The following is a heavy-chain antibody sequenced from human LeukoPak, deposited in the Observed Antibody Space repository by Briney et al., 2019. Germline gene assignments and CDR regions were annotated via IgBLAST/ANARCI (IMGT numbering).Heavy chain of an antibody. CDR2: INWNGGTT. V-gene: IGHV3-20*04. CDR1: GLTFDDYG. Sequence: GGSLRLSCVASGLTFDDYGMSWVRQAPGKGLEWVSGINWNGGTTTYADSVKGRFTISRDNAKNSLYLQMNSLRAEDTAVYYCARAVYGFDAFDIWGQGTIVTVSS. J-gene: IGHJ3*02. CDR3: ARAVYGFDAFDI. D-gene: IGHD4-17*01.